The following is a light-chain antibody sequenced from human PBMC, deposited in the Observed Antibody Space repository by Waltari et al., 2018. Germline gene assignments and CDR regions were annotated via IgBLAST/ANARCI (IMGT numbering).Light chain of an antibody. CDR1: QSLLDSDGRNC. V-gene: IGKV2D-29*01. CDR3: IQSTTLPHT. CDR2: EVS. J-gene: IGKJ4*01. Sequence: IVMTPTPLSLSVTLGQPASISCKSSQSLLDSDGRNCWHWYLQKPGQPPQLLMYEVSNWVCGVPYRFSGSGSGTDFTLKISRVEVDDVGVYYCIQSTTLPHTVGGGTKMEIK.